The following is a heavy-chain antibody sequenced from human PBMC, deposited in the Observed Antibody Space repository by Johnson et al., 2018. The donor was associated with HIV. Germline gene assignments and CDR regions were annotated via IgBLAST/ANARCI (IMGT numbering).Heavy chain of an antibody. V-gene: IGHV3-7*04. J-gene: IGHJ3*02. CDR2: IKQDGSQK. D-gene: IGHD6-13*01. CDR3: AKGAAAAGPDAFDI. Sequence: VLLVESGGGLVQPGGSLRLSCAVSEFPFSAYWMSWVRQAPGKGLEWVADIKQDGSQKSYLGSVKGRFTISRDNSKNTLYLQMNSLRAEDTAVYYCAKGAAAAGPDAFDIWGQGTMVTVSS. CDR1: EFPFSAYW.